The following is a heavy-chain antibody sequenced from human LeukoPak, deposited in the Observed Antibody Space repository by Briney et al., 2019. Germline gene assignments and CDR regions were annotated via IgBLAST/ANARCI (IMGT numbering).Heavy chain of an antibody. CDR2: VRNDGSNE. D-gene: IGHD5-12*01. CDR1: GFFLSDYG. V-gene: IGHV3-30*02. Sequence: PGGSLRLSCAASGFFLSDYGMHWVRQAPGKGLEWVAFVRNDGSNEYYVGSVKGRFTISRDKSKNTLYLQMNSLRAEDTAVYSCAKESDSGYHSEGPKNWGLGTLVTVSP. CDR3: AKESDSGYHSEGPKN. J-gene: IGHJ4*02.